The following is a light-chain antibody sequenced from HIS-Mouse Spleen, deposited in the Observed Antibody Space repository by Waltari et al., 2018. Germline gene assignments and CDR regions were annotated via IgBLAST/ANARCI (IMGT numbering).Light chain of an antibody. CDR3: CSYAGSYTWV. J-gene: IGLJ3*02. CDR1: SSDVGGYNY. V-gene: IGLV2-11*01. Sequence: QSALTQPRSVSGSPGQSVPIPCTGTSSDVGGYNYVPWYQQHPGKAPKLMIYDFSKRPSGVPDRFSGSKSGNTASLTISGLQAEDEADYYCCSYAGSYTWVFGGGTKLTVL. CDR2: DFS.